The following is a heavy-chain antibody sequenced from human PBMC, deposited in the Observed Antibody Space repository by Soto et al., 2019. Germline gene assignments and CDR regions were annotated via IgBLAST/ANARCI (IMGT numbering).Heavy chain of an antibody. Sequence: ASVKVSCKASGYTFTSYGISWVRQAPGQGLEWMGWISAYNGNTNYAQKLQGRVTMTTDTSTSTAYMELRSLRSDDTAVYYCARNTYYYDSSGLLVWGQGTTVTVS. V-gene: IGHV1-18*01. J-gene: IGHJ6*02. CDR3: ARNTYYYDSSGLLV. D-gene: IGHD3-22*01. CDR2: ISAYNGNT. CDR1: GYTFTSYG.